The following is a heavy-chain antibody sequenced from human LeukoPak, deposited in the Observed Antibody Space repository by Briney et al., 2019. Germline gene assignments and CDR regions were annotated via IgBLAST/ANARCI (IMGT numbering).Heavy chain of an antibody. Sequence: SETLSLTCTVSGGFVSTYYWTWIRQPAGNGLEWIGRIFTTGSTNYNPSLMSRVTMSIDTSKSQFSLKFRSVTAADTAVYYCARGDGSTMARGVSRYGWFDSWGQGALVTVSS. CDR2: IFTTGST. D-gene: IGHD3-10*01. CDR1: GGFVSTYY. V-gene: IGHV4-4*07. J-gene: IGHJ5*01. CDR3: ARGDGSTMARGVSRYGWFDS.